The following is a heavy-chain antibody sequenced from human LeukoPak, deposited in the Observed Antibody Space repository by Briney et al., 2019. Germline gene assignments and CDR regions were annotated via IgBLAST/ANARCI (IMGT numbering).Heavy chain of an antibody. V-gene: IGHV6-1*01. D-gene: IGHD5-12*01. CDR2: TYYRSKWYN. CDR1: GDSVSSDSAA. J-gene: IGHJ6*02. CDR3: ARAGLNYSGYVYYYYGMDV. Sequence: SQTLSLTCAVSGDSVSSDSAAWNWIRQSPSRGLEWLGRTYYRSKWYNDYAVSVKSRITINPDTSKNQFSLRLNSVTPEDTAVYYCARAGLNYSGYVYYYYGMDVWGQGTTVTVSS.